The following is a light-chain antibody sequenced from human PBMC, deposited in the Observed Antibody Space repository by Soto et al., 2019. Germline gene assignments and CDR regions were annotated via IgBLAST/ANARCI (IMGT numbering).Light chain of an antibody. V-gene: IGKV1-5*01. Sequence: DIQMTQSPSTLSASVGDRVTITCRASQSISSWLAWYQQKPGKAPKLLIYDPSSLESGVPSRFSGRGSGTEFTLTLSSLQPDDFATYYGQQYNSYPYTFGQGTKLEIK. J-gene: IGKJ2*01. CDR1: QSISSW. CDR2: DPS. CDR3: QQYNSYPYT.